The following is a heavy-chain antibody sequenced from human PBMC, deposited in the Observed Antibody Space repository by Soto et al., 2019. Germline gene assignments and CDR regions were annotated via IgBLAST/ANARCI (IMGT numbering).Heavy chain of an antibody. J-gene: IGHJ4*02. Sequence: QVQLQESGPGLVKPSETLSLTCTVSGGSISSYYWSWIRQPPGKGLEWIGYIYYSGSTNYNPSLKSQVTISVDTSKTHFSLKLISVTAAGTTLYYCARQLSTGYTYYLDYWGQGTLVTVSS. D-gene: IGHD6-25*01. CDR3: ARQLSTGYTYYLDY. CDR1: GGSISSYY. CDR2: IYYSGST. V-gene: IGHV4-59*08.